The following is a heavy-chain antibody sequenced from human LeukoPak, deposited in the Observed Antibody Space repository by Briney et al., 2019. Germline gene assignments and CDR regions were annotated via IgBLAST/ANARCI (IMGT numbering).Heavy chain of an antibody. CDR1: GFTFSSYP. V-gene: IGHV3-30-3*01. CDR3: ARGGLVGATGY. D-gene: IGHD1-26*01. Sequence: GGSLRLSCAASGFTFSSYPMHWVRQAPGKGLEWVAVISYDGSEKHYADPVKGRFTISRDNSKNTLYLQMNSLRAEDTAVYYCARGGLVGATGYWGQGTLVTVSS. CDR2: ISYDGSEK. J-gene: IGHJ4*02.